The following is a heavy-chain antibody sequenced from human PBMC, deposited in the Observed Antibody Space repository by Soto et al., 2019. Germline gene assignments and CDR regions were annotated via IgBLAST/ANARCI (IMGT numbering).Heavy chain of an antibody. CDR1: GDSVSSNTAS. CDR3: AKGDNLGPKTGYAFDP. D-gene: IGHD5-12*01. V-gene: IGHV6-1*01. J-gene: IGHJ5*02. Sequence: SQTLSLTCAISGDSVSSNTASWNWIRQSPSIGLEWLGRTYFRSKWYNDYAVSVKSRIIINPDNSNNHFSLQLNSVTPADTAVSFCAKGDNLGPKTGYAFDPWGQGIMVTVSS. CDR2: TYFRSKWYN.